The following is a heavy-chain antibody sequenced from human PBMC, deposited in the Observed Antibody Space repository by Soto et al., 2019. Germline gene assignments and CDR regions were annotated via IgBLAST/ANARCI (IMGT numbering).Heavy chain of an antibody. Sequence: GGSLRLSCAASGFTFDNYAMHWVRQAPGKGLEWVSGISWNSGSIGYADSVKGRFTISRDNAKNSLYLQMNSLRVEDTALYYCAKFGYSSSWDYYYGMDVWGQGTTVTVSS. J-gene: IGHJ6*02. D-gene: IGHD6-13*01. CDR3: AKFGYSSSWDYYYGMDV. CDR2: ISWNSGSI. V-gene: IGHV3-9*01. CDR1: GFTFDNYA.